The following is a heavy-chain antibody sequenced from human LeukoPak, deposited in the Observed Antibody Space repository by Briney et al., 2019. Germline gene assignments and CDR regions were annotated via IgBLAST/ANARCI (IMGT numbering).Heavy chain of an antibody. D-gene: IGHD5-18*01. CDR3: ARGWGNHTAMPYYFDY. Sequence: SETLSLTCAVYGGSFSGYYWSWIRQPPGKGLEWIGEINHSGSTNYNPSLKSRVTISVDTSKNQFSLKLSSVTAADTAVYYCARGWGNHTAMPYYFDYWGQGTLVTVSS. V-gene: IGHV4-34*01. CDR2: INHSGST. CDR1: GGSFSGYY. J-gene: IGHJ4*02.